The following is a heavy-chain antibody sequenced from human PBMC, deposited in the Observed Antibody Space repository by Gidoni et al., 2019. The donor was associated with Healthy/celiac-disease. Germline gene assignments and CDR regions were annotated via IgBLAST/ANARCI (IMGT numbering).Heavy chain of an antibody. Sequence: EVQLLESGGGLVQPGGSLRLSCAASGFTFSSYAMSWVRQAPGQGLEWVSAFSGSGGSTYYADSVKGRFTISRDTSKNTLYLQMTSLRAEDTAVYYCAKYLTGYYSNFDYWGQGTLVTVSS. D-gene: IGHD3-9*01. V-gene: IGHV3-23*01. CDR1: GFTFSSYA. J-gene: IGHJ4*02. CDR2: FSGSGGST. CDR3: AKYLTGYYSNFDY.